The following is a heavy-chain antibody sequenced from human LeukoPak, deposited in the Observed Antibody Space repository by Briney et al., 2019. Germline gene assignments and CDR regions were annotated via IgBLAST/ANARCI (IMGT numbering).Heavy chain of an antibody. CDR3: ARVVFGGSDDYYFDY. CDR2: INPNSGGT. J-gene: IGHJ4*02. D-gene: IGHD4-23*01. CDR1: GYTFTGYY. Sequence: ASVKVSCKASGYTFTGYYMHWVRQAPGQGLEWMGWINPNSGGTNYAQKFQGRVTMTRDASSSTAYMELSRLRSDDTAVYYCARVVFGGSDDYYFDYWGQGTLVTVSS. V-gene: IGHV1-2*02.